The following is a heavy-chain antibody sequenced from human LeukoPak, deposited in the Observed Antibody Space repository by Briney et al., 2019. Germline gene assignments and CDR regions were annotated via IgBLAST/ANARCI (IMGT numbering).Heavy chain of an antibody. CDR3: ARGAKFRSYGSGTYYTSLPFDP. J-gene: IGHJ5*02. D-gene: IGHD3-10*01. CDR2: INPNSGGT. CDR1: GYTFTGYY. V-gene: IGHV1-2*02. Sequence: GASVKVSCKASGYTFTGYYMHWVRQAPGQGLEWMGWINPNSGGTNYAQKFQGRVTITRDTSASTAYMELSSLRSEDMAAYYCARGAKFRSYGSGTYYTSLPFDPWGQGTLVTVSS.